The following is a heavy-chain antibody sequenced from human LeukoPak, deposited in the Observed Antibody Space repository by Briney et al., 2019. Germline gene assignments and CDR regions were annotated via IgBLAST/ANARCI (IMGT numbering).Heavy chain of an antibody. CDR2: IYYSGST. CDR1: GGSISSYY. Sequence: PSETLSLTCTVSGGSISSYYWSWIRQPPGKGLEWIGYIYYSGSTNYNPSLKSRVTISVDTSKHQFSLKLSSVTAADTAVYYCARDDGYSGYDYPYNWFDPWGQGTLVTVSS. J-gene: IGHJ5*02. CDR3: ARDDGYSGYDYPYNWFDP. V-gene: IGHV4-59*01. D-gene: IGHD5-12*01.